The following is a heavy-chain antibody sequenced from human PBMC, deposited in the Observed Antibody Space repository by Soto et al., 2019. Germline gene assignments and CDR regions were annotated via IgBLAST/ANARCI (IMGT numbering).Heavy chain of an antibody. CDR3: AKNRGRVTTSRHFGD. V-gene: IGHV3-23*03. CDR1: GFTFSGYA. Sequence: EVQLLESGGDLVQPGRSLRLSCAASGFTFSGYAMSWVRQAPGQGLEWVSVIHGGGNSAYYADSVKGRFTISRDNSKDSLYLQLSSLRGEDTAVYYCAKNRGRVTTSRHFGDLSPGTLVTVSA. J-gene: IGHJ4*02. CDR2: IHGGGNSA. D-gene: IGHD4-17*01.